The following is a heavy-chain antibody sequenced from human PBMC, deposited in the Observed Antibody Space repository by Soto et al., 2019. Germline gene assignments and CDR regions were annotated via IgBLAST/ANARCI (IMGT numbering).Heavy chain of an antibody. V-gene: IGHV1-69*01. Sequence: QVQLVQSGAEVKKTGSSVKVSCKASGGTFSSYAISWVRQAPGQGLEWMGGIIPIFGTANYAQKFQGRVTITADESTSTAYMELSSLRSEDTAVYYCARDRGYDILTGYYKGGNYFDYWGQGTLVTVSS. CDR1: GGTFSSYA. CDR2: IIPIFGTA. CDR3: ARDRGYDILTGYYKGGNYFDY. J-gene: IGHJ4*02. D-gene: IGHD3-9*01.